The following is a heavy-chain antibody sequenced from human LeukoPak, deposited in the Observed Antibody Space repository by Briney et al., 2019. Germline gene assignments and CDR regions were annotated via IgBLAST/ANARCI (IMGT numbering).Heavy chain of an antibody. J-gene: IGHJ4*02. CDR3: ATATMVRGVHFDY. CDR2: INPSGGST. CDR1: GYTFTSYY. Sequence: ASVKVSCKASGYTFTSYYMHWVRQAPGQGLEWMGIINPSGGSTNYAQKFQGRVTMTRDMSTSTVYMELSSVRSEDTAVYYCATATMVRGVHFDYWGQGTLVTVSS. V-gene: IGHV1-46*01. D-gene: IGHD3-10*01.